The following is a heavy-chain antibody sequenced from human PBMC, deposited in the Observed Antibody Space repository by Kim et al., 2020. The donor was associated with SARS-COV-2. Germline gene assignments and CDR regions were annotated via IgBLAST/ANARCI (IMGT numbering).Heavy chain of an antibody. CDR2: IYPGDSDT. D-gene: IGHD3-10*01. CDR3: ARPQETYGSGSYSDERSGFDP. CDR1: GYSFTSYW. J-gene: IGHJ5*02. Sequence: GESLKISCKGSGYSFTSYWIGWVCQMPGKGLEWMGIIYPGDSDTRYSPSFQGQVTISADKSISTAYLQWSSLKASDTAMYYCARPQETYGSGSYSDERSGFDPWGQGTLVTVSS. V-gene: IGHV5-51*01.